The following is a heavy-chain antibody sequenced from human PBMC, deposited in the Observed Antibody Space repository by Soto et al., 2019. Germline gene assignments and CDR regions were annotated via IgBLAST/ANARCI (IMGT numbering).Heavy chain of an antibody. CDR1: GFTFSSYP. D-gene: IGHD4-4*01. Sequence: EVQLLESGGDLVEPGGSLRLSCVGSGFTFSSYPMNWVRQAPGKGLEWVSAISGTSDMTYYANSVTGRFIISRDNSKNTLYLQVSSLRVEDTAIYYCAKYRWGATTVTSINWGRGTLVTVSS. V-gene: IGHV3-23*01. J-gene: IGHJ1*01. CDR3: AKYRWGATTVTSIN. CDR2: ISGTSDMT.